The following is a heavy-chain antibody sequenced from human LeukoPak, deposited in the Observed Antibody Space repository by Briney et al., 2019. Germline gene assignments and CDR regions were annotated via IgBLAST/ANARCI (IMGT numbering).Heavy chain of an antibody. CDR3: ARPYYYDSRIDP. Sequence: PSETLSLTCTVSGVSISSGDYYWSWIRQPPGKGLEWIGYMYSSGSTYYNPSLKSRATISVDTSKNQFSLKLSSVTAADTAVYYCARPYYYDSRIDPWGQGTLVTVSS. CDR2: MYSSGST. CDR1: GVSISSGDYY. J-gene: IGHJ5*02. D-gene: IGHD3-22*01. V-gene: IGHV4-30-4*01.